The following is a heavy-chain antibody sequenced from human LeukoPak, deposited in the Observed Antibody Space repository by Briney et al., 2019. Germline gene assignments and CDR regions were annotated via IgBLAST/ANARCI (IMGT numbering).Heavy chain of an antibody. CDR1: GYTFTSYY. D-gene: IGHD5-18*01. V-gene: IGHV1-46*01. CDR2: INPSGGST. Sequence: VASVTVSCTASGYTFTSYYMHWVRQAPGQGLEWMGIINPSGGSTSYAQKFQGRVTMTRDTSTSTVYMELSSLRSGDTAVYYCARDSSHSELWLVYWGQGTLVTVSS. CDR3: ARDSSHSELWLVY. J-gene: IGHJ4*02.